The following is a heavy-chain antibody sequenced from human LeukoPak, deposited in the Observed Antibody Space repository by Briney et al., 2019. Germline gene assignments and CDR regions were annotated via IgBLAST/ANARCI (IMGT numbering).Heavy chain of an antibody. CDR2: IYYSGST. D-gene: IGHD5-12*01. CDR3: ARGSFPGYDFDY. J-gene: IGHJ4*02. V-gene: IGHV4-30-4*01. CDR1: GGSISSGDYY. Sequence: SETLSLTCTVSGGSISSGDYYWSWIRQPPGKGLEWIGYIYYSGSTYYNPSLKSRVTISVDTSKNQFSLKLSSVTAAATAVYYCARGSFPGYDFDYWGQGTLVTASS.